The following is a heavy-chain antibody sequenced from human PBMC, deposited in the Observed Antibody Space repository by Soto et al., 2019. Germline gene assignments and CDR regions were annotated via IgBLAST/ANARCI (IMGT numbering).Heavy chain of an antibody. CDR3: ARVAGACSSTSCPARALDY. J-gene: IGHJ4*02. V-gene: IGHV1-18*01. D-gene: IGHD2-2*01. CDR1: GYTITSYG. Sequence: ASVEVSCKSSGYTITSYGISWVRQAPGQGLEWMGWISAYNGNTNYAQKLQGRVTMTTDTSTSTAYMELRSLRSDDTAVYYCARVAGACSSTSCPARALDYWGQGTLVTVSS. CDR2: ISAYNGNT.